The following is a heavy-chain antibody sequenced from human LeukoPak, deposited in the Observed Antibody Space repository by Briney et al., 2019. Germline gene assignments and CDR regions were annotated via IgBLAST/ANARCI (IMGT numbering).Heavy chain of an antibody. CDR3: VYYYGSGSVEY. V-gene: IGHV4-39*01. CDR2: FYYSGST. J-gene: IGHJ4*02. CDR1: GGSITSSNYY. Sequence: PSETLSLTCTLSGGSITSSNYYWGWIRQPPGKRLEWIGSFYYSGSTNYNPSLKSRVTISVDTSKNQFSLKLSSVTAADPAVYYCVYYYGSGSVEYWGQGTLVTVSS. D-gene: IGHD3-10*01.